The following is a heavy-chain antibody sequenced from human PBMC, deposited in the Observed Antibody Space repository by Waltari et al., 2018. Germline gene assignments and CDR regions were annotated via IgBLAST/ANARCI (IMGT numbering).Heavy chain of an antibody. CDR2: IIPIFGTA. CDR3: ARDRVKGDFWSGYYSGYYYYYMDV. J-gene: IGHJ6*03. CDR1: GGTFSSYA. V-gene: IGHV1-69*05. D-gene: IGHD3-3*01. Sequence: QVQLVQSGAEVKKPGSSVKVSCKASGGTFSSYAISWVRQAPGQGLEWMGGIIPIFGTANYAQKFQGRVTITTDESTSTAYMELSSLRSEDTAVYYCARDRVKGDFWSGYYSGYYYYYMDVWGKGTTVTVSS.